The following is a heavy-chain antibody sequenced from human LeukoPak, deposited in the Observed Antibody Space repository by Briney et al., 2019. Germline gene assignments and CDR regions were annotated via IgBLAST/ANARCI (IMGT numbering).Heavy chain of an antibody. V-gene: IGHV4-39*01. J-gene: IGHJ4*02. Sequence: SETLSLTCTVSGGSISGNYHYWGWIRQPPGMGLEWIGTIYFSGTTSYNPSLKSRVTISVDTSRNQFSLKLSSVTATDTAVYFCMTHLDSQKGYYFDYWGQGALVTVSS. CDR2: IYFSGTT. CDR3: MTHLDSQKGYYFDY. CDR1: GGSISGNYHY. D-gene: IGHD3-3*01.